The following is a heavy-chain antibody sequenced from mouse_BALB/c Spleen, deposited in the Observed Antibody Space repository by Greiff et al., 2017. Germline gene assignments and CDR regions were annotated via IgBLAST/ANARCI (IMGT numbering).Heavy chain of an antibody. Sequence: QVQLQQSGAALAKPGASVKMSCKASGYTFTSYWMHWVKQRPGQGLEWIGYINPSTGYTEYNQKFKDKATLTADKSSSTAYMQLSSLTSEDSAVYYCARGGESHFDYWGQGTTLTVSS. D-gene: IGHD1-1*02. CDR2: INPSTGYT. J-gene: IGHJ2*01. V-gene: IGHV1-7*01. CDR3: ARGGESHFDY. CDR1: GYTFTSYW.